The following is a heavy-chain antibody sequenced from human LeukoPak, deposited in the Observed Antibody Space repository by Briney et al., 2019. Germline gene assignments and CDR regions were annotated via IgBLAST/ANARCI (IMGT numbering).Heavy chain of an antibody. D-gene: IGHD4-23*01. CDR1: GFTVSSHY. CDR3: ARGGDYGDNPPGRHYYYYYYMDV. J-gene: IGHJ6*03. Sequence: GGSLRLSCASSGFTVSSHYMSWVRQAPGKGLEWVSVIYSGGSTYYADSVKGRFTISRDNSKNTLYLQMNSLRAEDTAVYYCARGGDYGDNPPGRHYYYYYYMDVWGKGTTVTVSS. CDR2: IYSGGST. V-gene: IGHV3-53*01.